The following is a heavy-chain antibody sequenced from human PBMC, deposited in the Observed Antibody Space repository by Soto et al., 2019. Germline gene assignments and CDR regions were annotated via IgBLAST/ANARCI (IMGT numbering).Heavy chain of an antibody. J-gene: IGHJ6*02. CDR2: ISWNSGSI. V-gene: IGHV3-9*01. D-gene: IGHD3-3*01. CDR1: GFTFDDYA. CDR3: AKDAVTYYDFWSGPTSDPGGMDV. Sequence: PGGSLRLSCAASGFTFDDYAMHWVRQAPGKGLEWVSGISWNSGSIGYADSVKGRFTISRDNAKNSLYLQMNSLRAEDTALYYCAKDAVTYYDFWSGPTSDPGGMDVWGQGTTVTVSS.